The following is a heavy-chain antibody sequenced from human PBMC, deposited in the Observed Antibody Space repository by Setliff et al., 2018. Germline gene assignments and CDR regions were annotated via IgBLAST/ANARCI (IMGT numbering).Heavy chain of an antibody. CDR2: KSTRGGT. J-gene: IGHJ2*01. CDR1: GYSISSGHF. V-gene: IGHV4-28*03. Sequence: SETLSLTCGVSGYSISSGHFWGWIRQPPGKGLEWLGYKSTRGGTNSNPSLRSRLTMSLDTSRSQFSLNLTSVTAADTAIYFCARAVDSSGYFPFWYFDLWGRGTLVTVSS. D-gene: IGHD3-22*01. CDR3: ARAVDSSGYFPFWYFDL.